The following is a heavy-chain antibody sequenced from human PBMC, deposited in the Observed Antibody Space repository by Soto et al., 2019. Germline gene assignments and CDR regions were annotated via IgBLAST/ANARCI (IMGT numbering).Heavy chain of an antibody. CDR3: ARQEGRDLGYYYYYGMDV. D-gene: IGHD3-3*01. J-gene: IGHJ6*02. V-gene: IGHV4-59*08. Sequence: QVQLQESGPGLVKPSETLSLTCTVSVGSISSYYWSWIRQPPGKGLEWIGYIYYSGSTNYNPSLTSRVNISVDTSKNQFSLKLSSVTAADTAVYYCARQEGRDLGYYYYYGMDVWGQGTTVTVSS. CDR1: VGSISSYY. CDR2: IYYSGST.